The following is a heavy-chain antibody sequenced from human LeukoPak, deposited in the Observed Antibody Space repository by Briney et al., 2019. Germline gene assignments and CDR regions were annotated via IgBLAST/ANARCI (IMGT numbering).Heavy chain of an antibody. CDR1: GFTFSDYY. CDR3: ARSRYDVVYFDY. J-gene: IGHJ4*02. Sequence: GGSLRLSCAASGFTFSDYYMSWIRQAPGKELEWVSYISSSSSTIYYADSVKGRFTISRDNAKNSLYLQMNSPRAEDTAVYYCARSRYDVVYFDYWGQGTLVTVSS. V-gene: IGHV3-11*04. D-gene: IGHD3-3*01. CDR2: ISSSSSTI.